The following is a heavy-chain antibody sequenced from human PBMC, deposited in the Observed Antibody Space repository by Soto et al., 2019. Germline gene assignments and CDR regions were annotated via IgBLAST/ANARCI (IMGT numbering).Heavy chain of an antibody. Sequence: ASVKVSCKASGYTFTGYYMHWVRQAPGQGLEWMGWINPNSGGTNYAQKFQGWVTMTRDTSISTAYMELSRLRSDDTAVYYCARTSGYYDSSGYHDAFDIWGQGTMVTVSS. CDR1: GYTFTGYY. CDR2: INPNSGGT. D-gene: IGHD3-22*01. J-gene: IGHJ3*02. V-gene: IGHV1-2*04. CDR3: ARTSGYYDSSGYHDAFDI.